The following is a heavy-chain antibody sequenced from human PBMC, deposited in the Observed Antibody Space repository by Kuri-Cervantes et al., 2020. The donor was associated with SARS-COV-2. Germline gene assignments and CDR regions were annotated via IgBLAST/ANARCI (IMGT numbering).Heavy chain of an antibody. J-gene: IGHJ6*03. CDR3: ARTGGYSSSWYQPRDYYYYYMDV. D-gene: IGHD6-13*01. CDR2: ISYDGSNK. Sequence: GESLKISCAASGFTFSSYAMHWVRQAPGKGLEWVAVISYDGSNKYYADSVKGRFTISRDNSKNTLYLQMNSLRAEDTAVYYCARTGGYSSSWYQPRDYYYYYMDVWGKGTTVTVSS. CDR1: GFTFSSYA. V-gene: IGHV3-30-3*01.